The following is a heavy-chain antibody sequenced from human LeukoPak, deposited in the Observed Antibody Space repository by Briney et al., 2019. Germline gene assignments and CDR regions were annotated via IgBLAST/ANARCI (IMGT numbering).Heavy chain of an antibody. Sequence: ASVKVSCKASGYTFTSYGISWVRQAPGQGLEWMGWISAYNGNTNYAQKLQGRVTMTTDTSTSTAYMELRSLRSDDTAVYYCARAKEEYYDFWSGYYSPSWFDPWGQGTLVTVSS. CDR3: ARAKEEYYDFWSGYYSPSWFDP. D-gene: IGHD3-3*01. CDR2: ISAYNGNT. J-gene: IGHJ5*02. CDR1: GYTFTSYG. V-gene: IGHV1-18*01.